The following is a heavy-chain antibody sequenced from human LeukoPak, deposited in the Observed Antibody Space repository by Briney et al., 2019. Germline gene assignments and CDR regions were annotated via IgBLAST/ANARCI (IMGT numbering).Heavy chain of an antibody. CDR3: ARVATRYDLTTYYYYYMDV. D-gene: IGHD3-3*01. Sequence: MTSEPLSLTCAVYGGSFSGYYWSWIRQPPGKGLEWIGEINHSGSTNYNPSLKSRVTISVDTSKNQFSLKLSSVTAADTAVYYCARVATRYDLTTYYYYYMDVWGKGTTVTVSS. J-gene: IGHJ6*03. V-gene: IGHV4-34*01. CDR2: INHSGST. CDR1: GGSFSGYY.